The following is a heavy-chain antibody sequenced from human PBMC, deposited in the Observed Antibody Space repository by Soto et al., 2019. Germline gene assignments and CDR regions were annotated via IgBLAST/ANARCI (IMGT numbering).Heavy chain of an antibody. CDR1: GGTFSSYA. CDR2: IIPIFGTA. CDR3: ARDWAQPLLRFLDRSENYYYYGMDV. Sequence: SVKVSCKASGGTFSSYAISWLRQAPGQGLEWMGGIIPIFGTANYAQKFQGRVTITADESTSTAYMELSSLRSEDTAVYYCARDWAQPLLRFLDRSENYYYYGMDVWGQGTTVTVSS. V-gene: IGHV1-69*13. D-gene: IGHD3-3*01. J-gene: IGHJ6*02.